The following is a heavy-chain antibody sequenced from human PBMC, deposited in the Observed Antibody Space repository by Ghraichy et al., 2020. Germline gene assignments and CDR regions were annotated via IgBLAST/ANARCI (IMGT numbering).Heavy chain of an antibody. Sequence: SETLSLTCTVSGGSISSSSYYWGWIHQPPGKGLEWIGSIYYSGSTYYNPSLKSRVTISVDTSKNQFSLKLSSVTAADTAVYYCARPGPSSGRVFADYWGQGTLVTVSS. CDR1: GGSISSSSYY. D-gene: IGHD6-25*01. V-gene: IGHV4-39*01. J-gene: IGHJ4*02. CDR3: ARPGPSSGRVFADY. CDR2: IYYSGST.